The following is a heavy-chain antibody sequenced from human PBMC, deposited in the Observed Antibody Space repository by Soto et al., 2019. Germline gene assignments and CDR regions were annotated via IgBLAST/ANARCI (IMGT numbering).Heavy chain of an antibody. V-gene: IGHV4-39*01. Sequence: SETPSLTCTVSGGSICSSSYYGGWIRQPPGKGLEWIGSIYYSGSTYYNPSLKSRVTISVDTSKNQFSLKLSSVTAADTAVYYCARHQGCTNGVCLNYYYYYGMDVWGQGTTLTVSS. CDR3: ARHQGCTNGVCLNYYYYYGMDV. D-gene: IGHD2-8*01. J-gene: IGHJ6*02. CDR1: GGSICSSSYY. CDR2: IYYSGST.